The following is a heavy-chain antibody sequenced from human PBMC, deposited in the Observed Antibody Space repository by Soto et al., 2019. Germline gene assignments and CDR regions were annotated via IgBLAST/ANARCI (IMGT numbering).Heavy chain of an antibody. Sequence: PSETLSLTCAVSGGSISSSNWWSWVRQPPGKGLEWIGEIYHSGNTNYNPSLKSRVTISVDKSKNQFSLKLSSVTAADTAVYYSARVSVAGTVFDYWGQGTLVTVSS. CDR1: GGSISSSNW. CDR2: IYHSGNT. J-gene: IGHJ4*02. D-gene: IGHD6-19*01. CDR3: ARVSVAGTVFDY. V-gene: IGHV4-4*02.